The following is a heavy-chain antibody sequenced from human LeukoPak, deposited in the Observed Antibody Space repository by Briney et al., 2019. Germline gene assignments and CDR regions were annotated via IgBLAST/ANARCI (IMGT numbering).Heavy chain of an antibody. CDR2: INHSGST. Sequence: ASETLSLTCAVYGGSFSGYYWSWIRQPPGKGLEWIGEINHSGSTNYNPSLKSRVTISVDTSKNQFSLKLSSVTAADTAVYYCARVPVKYVWGSYSSSGYFDYWGQGTLVSVSS. V-gene: IGHV4-34*01. D-gene: IGHD3-16*01. CDR3: ARVPVKYVWGSYSSSGYFDY. J-gene: IGHJ4*02. CDR1: GGSFSGYY.